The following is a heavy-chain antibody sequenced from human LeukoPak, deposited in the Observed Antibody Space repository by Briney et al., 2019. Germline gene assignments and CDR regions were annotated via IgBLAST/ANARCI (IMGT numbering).Heavy chain of an antibody. V-gene: IGHV3-48*02. CDR3: AGQVYYGMDV. Sequence: GGSLRLSCAASGFSFSSYSMNWVRQAPGKGLEWVLYISSSSTVIYYADSVKGRFTISRDNAKNSLYLQMNSLRDEDTAVYFCAGQVYYGMDVWGQGTTVTVSS. J-gene: IGHJ6*02. CDR2: ISSSSTVI. CDR1: GFSFSSYS.